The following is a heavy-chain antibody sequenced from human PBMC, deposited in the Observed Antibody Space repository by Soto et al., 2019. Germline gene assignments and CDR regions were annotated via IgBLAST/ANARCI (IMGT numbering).Heavy chain of an antibody. CDR2: INHSGST. V-gene: IGHV4-34*01. CDR1: GGSFSGYY. Sequence: SETLSLTCAVYGGSFSGYYWSWIRQPPGKELEWIGEINHSGSTNYNPSLKSRVTISVDTSKNQFSLKLSSVTAADTAVYYCARGLQGLELRDYYYYYMDVWGKGTTVTVSS. CDR3: ARGLQGLELRDYYYYYMDV. J-gene: IGHJ6*03. D-gene: IGHD1-7*01.